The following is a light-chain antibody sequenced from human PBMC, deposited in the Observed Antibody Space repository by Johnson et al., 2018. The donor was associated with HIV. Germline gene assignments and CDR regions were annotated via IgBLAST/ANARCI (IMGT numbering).Light chain of an antibody. V-gene: IGLV1-51*01. CDR1: SSNIGNNY. CDR2: GNN. J-gene: IGLJ1*01. CDR3: GTWDSSLSAYV. Sequence: QSLLTQSPSVSAAPGQKVTISCSGSSSNIGNNYVSWYQQFPGTAPKLLIYGNNKRPSGIPDRFSGSKSGTSATLGITGLQTGDEADYYCGTWDSSLSAYVFGAATKVAVL.